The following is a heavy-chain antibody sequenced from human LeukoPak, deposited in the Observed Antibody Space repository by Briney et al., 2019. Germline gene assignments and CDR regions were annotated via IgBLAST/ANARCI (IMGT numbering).Heavy chain of an antibody. J-gene: IGHJ3*01. D-gene: IGHD1-26*01. CDR1: RFIFSKYA. Sequence: GGSLRLSCAASRFIFSKYAMSWVRQAPGKGLEWVSGISASGVYTYYADSVKGRFTVSRDNYKSTLYLQIDSLRADDTAVYNRAHPDGLESGTSNYAFHVWGQGTMVTVSS. CDR3: AHPDGLESGTSNYAFHV. V-gene: IGHV3-23*01. CDR2: ISASGVYT.